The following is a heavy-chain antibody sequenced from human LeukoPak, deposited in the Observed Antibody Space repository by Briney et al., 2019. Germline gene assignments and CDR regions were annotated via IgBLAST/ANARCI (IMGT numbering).Heavy chain of an antibody. J-gene: IGHJ5*02. CDR3: ARVLSGYYFSQNIRQNWFDP. CDR1: GFTFSSYS. Sequence: GGSLRLSCAASGFTFSSYSMNWVRQAPGKGLEWVSSISSSSSYIYYADSVKGRFTISRDNAKNSLYLQMNSLRAEDTAVYYCARVLSGYYFSQNIRQNWFDPWGQGTLVTVSS. V-gene: IGHV3-21*01. D-gene: IGHD3-22*01. CDR2: ISSSSSYI.